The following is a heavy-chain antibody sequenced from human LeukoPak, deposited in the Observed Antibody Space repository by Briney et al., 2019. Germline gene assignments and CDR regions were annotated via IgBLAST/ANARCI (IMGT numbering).Heavy chain of an antibody. Sequence: HAGGSLRLSCAASGFTFSTYEMNWVRQAPGKGLEWVSYMSTSGTSIYYADSVKGRFTISRDNAKNSLYLQMNSLRSEDTAVYYCARFSGVAVAGTGYYYYTDVWGKGTTVTVSS. CDR2: MSTSGTSI. V-gene: IGHV3-48*03. D-gene: IGHD6-19*01. J-gene: IGHJ6*03. CDR1: GFTFSTYE. CDR3: ARFSGVAVAGTGYYYYTDV.